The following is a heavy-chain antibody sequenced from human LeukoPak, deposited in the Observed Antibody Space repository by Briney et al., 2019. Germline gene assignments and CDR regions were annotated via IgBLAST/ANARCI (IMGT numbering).Heavy chain of an antibody. Sequence: SETLSLTCTVSGGSISSYYWSWIRQPAGKGLEWIWRIYTSGSTNYNPSLKSRVTMSVDTSKNQFSLKLSSVNAADTAVYYCAREWALGHSGYDPEYWGQGTLVTVSS. CDR3: AREWALGHSGYDPEY. J-gene: IGHJ4*02. CDR1: GGSISSYY. V-gene: IGHV4-4*07. D-gene: IGHD5-12*01. CDR2: IYTSGST.